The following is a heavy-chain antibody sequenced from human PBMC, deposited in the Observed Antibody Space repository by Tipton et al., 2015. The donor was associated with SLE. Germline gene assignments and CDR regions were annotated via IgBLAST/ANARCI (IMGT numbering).Heavy chain of an antibody. Sequence: TLSLTCTVSGGSISSGGYYWSWIRQPAGKGLEWIGHIYTSGSTNYNPSLKSRVTISVDTSKNQFSLKLSSVTAADTAVYYCAGHMITMVRGVKNYFDYWGQGTLVTVSS. V-gene: IGHV4-61*09. D-gene: IGHD3-10*01. CDR1: GGSISSGGYY. CDR2: IYTSGST. J-gene: IGHJ4*02. CDR3: AGHMITMVRGVKNYFDY.